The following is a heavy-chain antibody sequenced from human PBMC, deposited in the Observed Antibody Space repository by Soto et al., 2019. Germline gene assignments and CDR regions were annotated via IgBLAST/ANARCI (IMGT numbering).Heavy chain of an antibody. CDR2: ISSTGSSI. Sequence: PGGSLRLSCAASGFTFRSHEMNWVRQAPGKGLEWVSYISSTGSSIYYADSMKGRFAISRDNAKNSLFLQMNSLRAEDTAVYYCATVRFLEWSPADWNDYWGQGTLVTVSS. CDR1: GFTFRSHE. D-gene: IGHD3-3*01. J-gene: IGHJ4*02. CDR3: ATVRFLEWSPADWNDY. V-gene: IGHV3-48*03.